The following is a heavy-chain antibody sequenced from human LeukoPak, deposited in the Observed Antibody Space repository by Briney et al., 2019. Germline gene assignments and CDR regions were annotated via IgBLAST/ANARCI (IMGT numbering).Heavy chain of an antibody. CDR3: ARTYDILTGPFDY. V-gene: IGHV3-21*01. CDR2: ISSSSSYI. J-gene: IGHJ4*02. D-gene: IGHD3-9*01. CDR1: GFTFSSYS. Sequence: GGSLRLSCAASGFTFSSYSMNWVRQAPGKGLELVSSISSSSSYIYYADSVKGRFTISRDNAKNSLYLQMNSLRAEDTAVYYCARTYDILTGPFDYWGQGTLVTVSS.